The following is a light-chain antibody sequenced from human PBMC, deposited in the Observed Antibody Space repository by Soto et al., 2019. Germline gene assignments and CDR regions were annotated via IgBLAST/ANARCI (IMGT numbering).Light chain of an antibody. CDR2: GAS. CDR1: QSVSSN. V-gene: IGKV3-15*01. Sequence: EIVTTQSPATLSVSPGERVTLSCRASQSVSSNLAWYQHKLGQAPRLLIYGASTRATGIPARFSGSGSGTEFTLTISSLQSEDFAVHYCQQYNNWPWTFGQGTKVDIK. J-gene: IGKJ1*01. CDR3: QQYNNWPWT.